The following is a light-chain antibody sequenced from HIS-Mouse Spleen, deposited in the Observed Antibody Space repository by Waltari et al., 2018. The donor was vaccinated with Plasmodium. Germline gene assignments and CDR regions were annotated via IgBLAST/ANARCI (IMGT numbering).Light chain of an antibody. CDR1: SLRSYY. V-gene: IGLV3-19*01. CDR3: NSRDSSGTHGV. CDR2: CKN. J-gene: IGLJ2*01. Sequence: SSELTQDPAVSVALGQTVRITCQGDSLRSYYASCYQQKPGQAPVIVIDCKNNRPLGGLARFSAASSGNTASLTTTGAQAEDEADYYCNSRDSSGTHGVFGGGTKLTVL.